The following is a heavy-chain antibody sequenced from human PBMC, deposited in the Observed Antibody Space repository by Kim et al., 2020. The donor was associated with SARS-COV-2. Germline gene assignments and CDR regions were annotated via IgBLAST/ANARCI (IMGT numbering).Heavy chain of an antibody. CDR1: GGSISSGGYY. CDR2: IYYSGST. D-gene: IGHD3-3*01. V-gene: IGHV4-31*03. Sequence: SETLSLTCTVSGGSISSGGYYWSWIRQHPGKGLEWIGYIYYSGSTYYNPSLKSRVTISVDTSKNQFSLKLSSVTAADTAVYYCARGGLEWPYNWFDPWGQGTLVTVSS. CDR3: ARGGLEWPYNWFDP. J-gene: IGHJ5*02.